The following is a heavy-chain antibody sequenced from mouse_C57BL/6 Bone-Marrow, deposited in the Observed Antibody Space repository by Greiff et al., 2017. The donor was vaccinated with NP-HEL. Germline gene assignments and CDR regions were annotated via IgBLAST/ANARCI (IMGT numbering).Heavy chain of an antibody. CDR2: INPSTGGT. CDR1: GYSFTGYY. CDR3: ARDYYGSSYPLWYFDV. Sequence: EVKLQESGPELVKPGASVKISCKASGYSFTGYYMNWVKQSPEKSLEWIGEINPSTGGTTYNQKFKAKATLTVDKSSSTAYMQLKSLTSEDSAVYYCARDYYGSSYPLWYFDVWGTGTTVTVSS. J-gene: IGHJ1*03. V-gene: IGHV1-42*01. D-gene: IGHD1-1*01.